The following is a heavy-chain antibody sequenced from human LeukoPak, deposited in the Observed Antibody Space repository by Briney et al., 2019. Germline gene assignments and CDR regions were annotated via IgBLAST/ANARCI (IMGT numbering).Heavy chain of an antibody. J-gene: IGHJ2*01. CDR1: SGSISSYY. Sequence: PSETLSLTCTVSSGSISSYYWSWIRQSPGMGLEWIAYIHTNGNTNYNPSLKSRVTISLDTSKNQFSLKLSSVTAADTAVYYCAGLAAAATSITYHYFDVWGRGTLATVSS. D-gene: IGHD6-13*01. CDR3: AGLAAAATSITYHYFDV. CDR2: IHTNGNT. V-gene: IGHV4-4*09.